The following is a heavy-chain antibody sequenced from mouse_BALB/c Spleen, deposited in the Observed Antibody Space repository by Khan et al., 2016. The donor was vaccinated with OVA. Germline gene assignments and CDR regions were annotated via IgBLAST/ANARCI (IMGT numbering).Heavy chain of an antibody. J-gene: IGHJ1*01. CDR2: ISSGSSSI. Sequence: EVELVESGGGLVQPGGSRKLSCAASGFTFSSFGMHWVRQAPAKGLEWVAYISSGSSSIYYADTVKGRFTIPRDNPKNTLFLQMTSLRSEDTAMYYCAREDYGQWYFDVWGAGTTVTVSS. V-gene: IGHV5-17*02. CDR3: AREDYGQWYFDV. D-gene: IGHD1-1*02. CDR1: GFTFSSFG.